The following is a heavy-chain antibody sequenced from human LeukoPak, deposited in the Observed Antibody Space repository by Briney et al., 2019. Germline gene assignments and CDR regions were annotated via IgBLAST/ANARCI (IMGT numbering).Heavy chain of an antibody. D-gene: IGHD5-24*01. CDR2: ISAYNGNT. CDR3: AKNRDGYNLY. Sequence: ASVKVSCKASGYTFTGYYMHWVRQAPGQGLEWMGWISAYNGNTNYAQKLQGRVTMTTDTSTSTAYMELSRLRSDDTAVFYCAKNRDGYNLYWGQGTLVTVSS. V-gene: IGHV1-18*04. J-gene: IGHJ4*02. CDR1: GYTFTGYY.